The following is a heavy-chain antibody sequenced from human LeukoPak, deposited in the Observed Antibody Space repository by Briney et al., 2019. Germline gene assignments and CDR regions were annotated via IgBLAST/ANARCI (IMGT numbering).Heavy chain of an antibody. CDR3: ERDLGTRKRIGFAD. D-gene: IGHD2-15*01. CDR1: GFSFSSYR. Sequence: GGSLRLSCAASGFSFSSYRMNWVRQAPGKGLEWVASISSNSGYINYADSVKGRFTISRDNGENSLHLQMNSLRAEDAAVYYFERDLGTRKRIGFADWSEGTLATVSS. V-gene: IGHV3-21*01. J-gene: IGHJ4*01. CDR2: ISSNSGYI.